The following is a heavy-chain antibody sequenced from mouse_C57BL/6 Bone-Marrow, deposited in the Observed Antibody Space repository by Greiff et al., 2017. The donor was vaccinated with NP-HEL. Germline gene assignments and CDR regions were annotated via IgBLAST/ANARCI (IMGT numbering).Heavy chain of an antibody. J-gene: IGHJ2*01. V-gene: IGHV1-64*01. CDR1: GYTFTSYW. CDR2: IHPNSGST. D-gene: IGHD2-4*01. CDR3: ARGEDDDDSFDY. Sequence: QVQLQQPGAELVKPGASVKLSCKASGYTFTSYWMHWVKQRPGQGLEWIGMIHPNSGSTNYNEKFKSKATLTVDKSSSTAYMQLSILTPEDSAVYYCARGEDDDDSFDYWGQGTTLTVSS.